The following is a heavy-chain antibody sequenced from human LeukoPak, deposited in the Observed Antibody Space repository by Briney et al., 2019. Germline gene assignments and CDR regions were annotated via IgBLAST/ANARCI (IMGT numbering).Heavy chain of an antibody. CDR3: ARITSRDFFDY. D-gene: IGHD2-2*01. CDR2: INSDGSST. J-gene: IGHJ4*02. V-gene: IGHV3-74*01. Sequence: PGGSLRLSCAASGFTFSSYWVYWVRQAPGRGLVWVSRINSDGSSTRYADSVKGRFTISRDNAKNTLYLQMNSLRAEDTAVYYCARITSRDFFDYWGQGTLVTVSS. CDR1: GFTFSSYW.